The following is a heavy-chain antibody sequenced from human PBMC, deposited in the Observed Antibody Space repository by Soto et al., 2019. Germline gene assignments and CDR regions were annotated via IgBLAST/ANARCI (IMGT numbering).Heavy chain of an antibody. Sequence: GGSLRLSCAASGFTFGSYWMSWVRQAPGKGLEWVANINQDGSDKYYVDSVEGRFTISRDNAKNSLYLQMNSLRAEDTAMYYCARGTSNWNKLEFWGQGTLVTVSS. J-gene: IGHJ4*02. CDR2: INQDGSDK. V-gene: IGHV3-7*03. CDR3: ARGTSNWNKLEF. CDR1: GFTFGSYW. D-gene: IGHD1-20*01.